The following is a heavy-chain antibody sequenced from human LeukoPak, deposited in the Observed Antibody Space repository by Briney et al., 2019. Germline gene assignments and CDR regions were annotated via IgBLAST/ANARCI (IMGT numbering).Heavy chain of an antibody. CDR1: GGSFSGYY. D-gene: IGHD3-22*01. CDR2: INHSGST. Sequence: SETLSLTCAVYGGSFSGYYWSWIRQPPGKGLEWIGEINHSGSTNYNPSLKSRVTISVDTSKNQFSLKLSSVTAADTAVYYCASTYYYDSSGYFGYWGQGTLVTVPS. CDR3: ASTYYYDSSGYFGY. J-gene: IGHJ4*02. V-gene: IGHV4-34*01.